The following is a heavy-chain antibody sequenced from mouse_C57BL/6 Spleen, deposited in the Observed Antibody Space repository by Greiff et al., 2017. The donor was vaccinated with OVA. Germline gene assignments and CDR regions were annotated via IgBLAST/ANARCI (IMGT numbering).Heavy chain of an antibody. CDR2: ISYDGSN. J-gene: IGHJ4*01. D-gene: IGHD6-1*01. CDR3: ARDLSHYAMDY. CDR1: GYSITSGYY. Sequence: QSGPGLVKPSQSLSLTCSVTGYSITSGYYWNWIRQFPGNKLEWMGYISYDGSNNYNPSLKNRISITRDTSKNQFFLKLNSVTTEDTATYYCARDLSHYAMDYWGQGTSVTVSS. V-gene: IGHV3-6*01.